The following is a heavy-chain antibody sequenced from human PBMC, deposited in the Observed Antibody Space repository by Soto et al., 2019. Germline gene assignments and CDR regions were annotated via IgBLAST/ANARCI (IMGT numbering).Heavy chain of an antibody. J-gene: IGHJ4*02. V-gene: IGHV4-34*01. CDR2: INHSGST. Sequence: SETLSLTCAFYGGSFSGYYWSWIRQPPGKGLEWIGEINHSGSTNYNPSLKSRVTISVDTSKNQFSLKLSSVTAADTAVYYCARGHPRITMVRGVIFYFDYWGQGTLVTVSS. CDR3: ARGHPRITMVRGVIFYFDY. D-gene: IGHD3-10*01. CDR1: GGSFSGYY.